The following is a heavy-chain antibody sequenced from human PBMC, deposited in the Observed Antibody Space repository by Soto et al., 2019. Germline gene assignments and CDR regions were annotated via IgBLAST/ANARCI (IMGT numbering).Heavy chain of an antibody. V-gene: IGHV1-3*01. Sequence: QVQLVQSGAEVKKPGASVKVSCKASGYTFTSYAMHWVRQAPGQRLEWMGWINAGNGNTKYSQKFQGRVTITRDTSASTAYTEPSSLRAEDTAVYYCAKLPDRGQWRVDYCSCGMDDWIQGTTVTVSS. J-gene: IGHJ6*02. CDR1: GYTFTSYA. CDR2: INAGNGNT. CDR3: AKLPDRGQWRVDYCSCGMDD. D-gene: IGHD6-19*01.